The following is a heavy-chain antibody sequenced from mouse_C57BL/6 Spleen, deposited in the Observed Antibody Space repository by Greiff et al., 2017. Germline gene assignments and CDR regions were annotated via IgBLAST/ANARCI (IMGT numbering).Heavy chain of an antibody. Sequence: VQLQQPGAELVKPGASVSMSCKASGYTFTSYWITWVKQRPGQGLEWIGDIYPGSGSTNYNEKFKSKATLTVDTSSSTAYMQLSSLTSEDSAVYYCARDYGSEAYYFDYWGQGTTLTVAS. CDR1: GYTFTSYW. V-gene: IGHV1-55*01. CDR2: IYPGSGST. D-gene: IGHD1-1*01. J-gene: IGHJ2*01. CDR3: ARDYGSEAYYFDY.